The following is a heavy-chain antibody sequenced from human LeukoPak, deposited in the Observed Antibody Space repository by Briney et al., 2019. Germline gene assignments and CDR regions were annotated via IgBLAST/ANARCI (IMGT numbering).Heavy chain of an antibody. D-gene: IGHD3-9*01. Sequence: PSETLSLTCTVSGGSISSGSYYWSWIRQPAGKGLEWIGRIYTSGSTNYNPSLKSRVTISVDTSKNQFSLKLSSVTAADTAVYYCARDRYDILTGYYYFDYWGQGTLVTVSS. J-gene: IGHJ4*02. V-gene: IGHV4-61*02. CDR3: ARDRYDILTGYYYFDY. CDR1: GGSISSGSYY. CDR2: IYTSGST.